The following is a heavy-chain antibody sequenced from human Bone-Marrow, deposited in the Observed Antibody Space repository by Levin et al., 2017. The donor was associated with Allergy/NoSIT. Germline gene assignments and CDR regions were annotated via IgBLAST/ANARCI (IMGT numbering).Heavy chain of an antibody. CDR2: IIPIYDTA. CDR1: GGTFRRYG. CDR3: ASTKQWLDDNYKYYFEY. J-gene: IGHJ4*02. V-gene: IGHV1-69*13. Sequence: SVKVSCKASGGTFRRYGISWVRQAPGQGLEWMGGIIPIYDTANYAQKFQGRVTITADESTSTANMQLSSLRFEDTAVYYCASTKQWLDDNYKYYFEYWGQGTLVTVSS. D-gene: IGHD6-19*01.